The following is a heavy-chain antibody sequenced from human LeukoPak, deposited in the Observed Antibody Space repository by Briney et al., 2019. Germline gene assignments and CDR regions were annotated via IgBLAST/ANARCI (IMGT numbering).Heavy chain of an antibody. CDR2: IYYSGST. CDR3: ARAPSYYYGSGSYHDY. D-gene: IGHD3-10*01. CDR1: GGSISSYY. J-gene: IGHJ4*02. V-gene: IGHV4-59*01. Sequence: SETLSLTCTVSGGSISSYYWSWIRQPPGKGLEWIGYIYYSGSTNYNPSLKSRVTISVDTSKNQFSLKLSPVTAADTAVYYCARAPSYYYGSGSYHDYWGQGTLVTVSS.